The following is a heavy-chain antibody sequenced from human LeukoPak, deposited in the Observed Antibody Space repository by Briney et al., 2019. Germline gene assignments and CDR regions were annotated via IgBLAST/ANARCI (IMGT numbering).Heavy chain of an antibody. CDR1: GFSFNEFW. Sequence: GGSLRLSCAASGFSFNEFWMSWVRQAPGKGLEWVAVISYDGSNKYYADSVKGRFTISRDNSKNTLYLQMNSLRAEDTAVYYCARSAPGYSYGYDSPAPFDYWGQGTLVTVSS. CDR2: ISYDGSNK. J-gene: IGHJ4*02. V-gene: IGHV3-30-3*01. D-gene: IGHD5-18*01. CDR3: ARSAPGYSYGYDSPAPFDY.